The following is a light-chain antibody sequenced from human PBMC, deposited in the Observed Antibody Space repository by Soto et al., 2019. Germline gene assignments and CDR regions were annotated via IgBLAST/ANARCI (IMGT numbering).Light chain of an antibody. Sequence: QSALTQPASVSGSPGQSITISCTGTSSDVGGYNYVSWYQQHPGKAPKLMIYEVSNRPSGVSNRFSGSKAGNTASLTISGRQAEDEGDYYCSSYTSSSTWVFGGGTKLTVL. CDR1: SSDVGGYNY. J-gene: IGLJ3*02. CDR2: EVS. V-gene: IGLV2-14*01. CDR3: SSYTSSSTWV.